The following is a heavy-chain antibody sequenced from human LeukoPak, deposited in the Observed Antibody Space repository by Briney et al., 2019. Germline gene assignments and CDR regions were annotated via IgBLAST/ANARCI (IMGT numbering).Heavy chain of an antibody. J-gene: IGHJ6*02. Sequence: PSETLSLTCTVSGYSISSGYYWGWIRQPPGKGLEWIGRIYHSGSTYYNPSLKSRVTISVDTSKTQFSLKLSSVTAADTAVYYCARDCGEGDLRAYYYGMDVWGQGTTVTVSS. CDR1: GYSISSGYY. CDR2: IYHSGST. D-gene: IGHD3-10*01. CDR3: ARDCGEGDLRAYYYGMDV. V-gene: IGHV4-38-2*02.